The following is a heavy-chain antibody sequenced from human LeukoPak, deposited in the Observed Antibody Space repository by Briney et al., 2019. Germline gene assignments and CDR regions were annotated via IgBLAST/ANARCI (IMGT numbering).Heavy chain of an antibody. V-gene: IGHV1-8*01. J-gene: IGHJ6*02. CDR2: MNPNNGNT. D-gene: IGHD6-13*01. CDR1: GYTFTSYD. CDR3: ARLASSSWPLYYYYGMDV. Sequence: ASVKVSCKASGYTFTSYDINWVRQATGQGLEWMGWMNPNNGNTGYAQKFRGRVTMTRSTSISTAYMELSSLRSEDTAVYYCARLASSSWPLYYYYGMDVWGQGTTVTVSS.